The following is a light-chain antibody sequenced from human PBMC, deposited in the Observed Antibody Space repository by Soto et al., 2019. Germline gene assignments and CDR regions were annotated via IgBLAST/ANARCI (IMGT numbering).Light chain of an antibody. V-gene: IGKV3-20*01. CDR1: QSVSSSY. J-gene: IGKJ5*01. CDR3: QQYGSSPGIT. Sequence: EIVLTQSPGTLSLSPGERATLSCRASQSVSSSYLAWYQQKPGQAPRLLIYGASGRATGIPDRFSGSGSGTDFTITISRLEPEDFAVYYCQQYGSSPGITFGQGTRLEIK. CDR2: GAS.